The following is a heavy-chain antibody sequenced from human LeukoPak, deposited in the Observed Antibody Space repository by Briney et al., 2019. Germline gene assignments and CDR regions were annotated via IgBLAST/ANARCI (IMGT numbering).Heavy chain of an antibody. J-gene: IGHJ4*02. CDR3: ARDVSYHDSGYYYDY. CDR2: ISAYNGNT. Sequence: ASVKVSCKASGYTFTSYGISWVRQAPGQGLEWMGWISAYNGNTNYAQKFQGRVTMTRDTSINTAYMELSRLRSDDTAVYYCARDVSYHDSGYYYDYWGQGTLVTVSS. V-gene: IGHV1-18*01. CDR1: GYTFTSYG. D-gene: IGHD3-22*01.